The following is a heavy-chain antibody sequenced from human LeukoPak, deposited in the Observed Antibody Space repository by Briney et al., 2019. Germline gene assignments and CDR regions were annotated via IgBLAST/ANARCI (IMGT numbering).Heavy chain of an antibody. Sequence: ASVKVSCKASGYTFTSYYMHWVRQAPGQGLEWMGIINPSGGSTSYAQKFQGRVTMTRDTSTSTVYMELSSLRSEDTAVYYCARVDTPGIAAAGVYYYYYGMDVWGQGTTATVSS. J-gene: IGHJ6*02. CDR3: ARVDTPGIAAAGVYYYYYGMDV. CDR2: INPSGGST. CDR1: GYTFTSYY. V-gene: IGHV1-46*01. D-gene: IGHD6-13*01.